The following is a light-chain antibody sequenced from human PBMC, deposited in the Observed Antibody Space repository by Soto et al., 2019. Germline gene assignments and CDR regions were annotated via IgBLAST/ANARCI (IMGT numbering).Light chain of an antibody. CDR1: QGIGRW. CDR2: AAS. Sequence: DIQMTQSPSSVSASIGERVTITCRASQGIGRWLAWYQQKPGKAPELLIYAASSLQSGVPSRFSGSGSGTDFALTISNLQPEDFATYYCQQFYSFPPLTFGGGTKVEIK. CDR3: QQFYSFPPLT. V-gene: IGKV1-12*01. J-gene: IGKJ4*01.